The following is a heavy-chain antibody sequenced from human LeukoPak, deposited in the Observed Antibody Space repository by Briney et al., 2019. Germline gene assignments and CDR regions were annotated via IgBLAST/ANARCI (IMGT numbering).Heavy chain of an antibody. D-gene: IGHD4-23*01. CDR3: ARGGSTTVVIPFDY. CDR1: GLTFSSHS. V-gene: IGHV3-30*02. CDR2: TRFDGNDK. J-gene: IGHJ4*02. Sequence: GGSLKPSVAAPGLTFSSHSIHWFRQPPGKGLSWAEFTRFDGNDKYYADSVRGRFTISRDNSKNMLYLQMNSLRGDDTAVYYCARGGSTTVVIPFDYWGQGTLVTVSS.